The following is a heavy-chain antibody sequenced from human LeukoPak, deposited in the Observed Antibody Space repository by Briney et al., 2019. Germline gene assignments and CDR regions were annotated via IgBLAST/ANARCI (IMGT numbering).Heavy chain of an antibody. D-gene: IGHD6-19*01. CDR3: ARAGYSSGWYWFDP. CDR2: IYYSGST. CDR1: GGSISSYY. V-gene: IGHV4-59*01. Sequence: SETLSLTXTVSGGSISSYYWSWIRQPPGKGLEWIGYIYYSGSTNYNPSLKSRVTISVDTSKNQFSLKLSSVTAADTAVYYCARAGYSSGWYWFDPWGQGTLVTVSS. J-gene: IGHJ5*02.